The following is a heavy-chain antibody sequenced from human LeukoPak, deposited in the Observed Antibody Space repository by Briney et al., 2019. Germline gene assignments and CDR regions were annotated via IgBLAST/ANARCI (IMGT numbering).Heavy chain of an antibody. CDR3: AKVRAGWYFDY. Sequence: PGGSLRLSCAVSGFTFNNYAMSWVRQAPGKGLEWVSLFSGSDDSTYYGDSVKGRFTTSRDNSKNTLYLQMSSLRAEDTAVYYCAKVRAGWYFDYWGQGTLVTVSS. CDR1: GFTFNNYA. V-gene: IGHV3-23*01. J-gene: IGHJ4*02. CDR2: FSGSDDST. D-gene: IGHD6-19*01.